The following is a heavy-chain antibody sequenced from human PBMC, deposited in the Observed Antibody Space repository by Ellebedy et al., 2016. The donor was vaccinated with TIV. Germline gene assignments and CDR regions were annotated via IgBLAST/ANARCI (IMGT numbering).Heavy chain of an antibody. J-gene: IGHJ6*02. V-gene: IGHV4-39*01. CDR1: GGSITSNNYF. CDR3: ACEFFDILIAYQGGMDV. D-gene: IGHD3-9*01. CDR2: IYYSGNT. Sequence: PSETLSLTCTVSGGSITSNNYFWGWIRQPPGTGLEWIGSIYYSGNTYYNPSLKSRATISVDTSKNQFSLKLSSVTAADTAVYYCACEFFDILIAYQGGMDVWGQGTTVTVSS.